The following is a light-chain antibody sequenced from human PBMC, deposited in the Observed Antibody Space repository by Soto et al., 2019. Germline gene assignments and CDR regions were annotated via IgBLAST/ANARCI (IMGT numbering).Light chain of an antibody. Sequence: QSALTQPASVSGSPGQSITISCTGTSSDVGGYNYVSWYQPHPGEAPKLMIYDVSNRPSGVSNRVSGSKSGNTASLTISGLQAEDEADYYCSSYTTSNTLEVVFGGGTKLTVL. J-gene: IGLJ2*01. CDR1: SSDVGGYNY. CDR2: DVS. V-gene: IGLV2-14*01. CDR3: SSYTTSNTLEVV.